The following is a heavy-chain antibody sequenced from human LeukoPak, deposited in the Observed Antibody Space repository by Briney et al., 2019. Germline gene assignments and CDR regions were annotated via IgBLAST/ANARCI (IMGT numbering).Heavy chain of an antibody. D-gene: IGHD6-19*01. J-gene: IGHJ4*02. CDR3: ARGGQWLVQENYFDY. CDR2: IYYSGST. CDR1: GGSISSSSYY. V-gene: IGHV4-39*01. Sequence: SETLSLTCTVSGGSISSSSYYWGWIRQPPGKGLEWIGSIYYSGSTYYSPSLKSRVTISVDTSKNQFSLKLSSVTAADTAVYYCARGGQWLVQENYFDYWGQGTLVTVSS.